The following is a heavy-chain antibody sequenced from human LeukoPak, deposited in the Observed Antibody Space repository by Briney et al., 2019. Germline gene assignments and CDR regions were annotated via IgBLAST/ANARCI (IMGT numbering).Heavy chain of an antibody. CDR3: ARGYDYVWGSYRLDY. D-gene: IGHD3-16*02. J-gene: IGHJ4*02. V-gene: IGHV1-69*13. CDR1: GGTFSSYA. Sequence: GASVKVSCKASGGTFSSYAISWVRQAPGQGLEWMGGIIPIFGTANYAQKFQGRVTITADESTSTAYMELSSLRSEDTAVYYCARGYDYVWGSYRLDYWGQGTLVTVSS. CDR2: IIPIFGTA.